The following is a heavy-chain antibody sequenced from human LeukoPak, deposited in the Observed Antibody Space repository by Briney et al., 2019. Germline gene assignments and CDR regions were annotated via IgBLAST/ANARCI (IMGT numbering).Heavy chain of an antibody. J-gene: IGHJ4*02. V-gene: IGHV3-49*04. CDR2: IRSKAYGGTT. D-gene: IGHD1-26*01. CDR3: TREYSGSYFDY. Sequence: GRSLRLSCTASGFTFGDYAISWVRQAPGKGLEWVGFIRSKAYGGTTEYAASVKGRFTISRDDSKSIAYLQMNSLKTEDTAVYYCTREYSGSYFDYWGQGTLVTVSS. CDR1: GFTFGDYA.